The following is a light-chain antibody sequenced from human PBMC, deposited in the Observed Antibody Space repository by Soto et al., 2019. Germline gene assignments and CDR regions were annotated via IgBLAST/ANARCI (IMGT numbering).Light chain of an antibody. J-gene: IGLJ1*01. V-gene: IGLV2-23*01. Sequence: QSALTQPASVSGSPGQSISISCTGTNNDVGFYSFVSWYQRHPGAAPILLIFEDSKRPSGVSSRFSGSKSGNTASLTISGLQAEDEAEYTCCSYAGARTYVFGSGTKVTVL. CDR1: NNDVGFYSF. CDR3: CSYAGARTYV. CDR2: EDS.